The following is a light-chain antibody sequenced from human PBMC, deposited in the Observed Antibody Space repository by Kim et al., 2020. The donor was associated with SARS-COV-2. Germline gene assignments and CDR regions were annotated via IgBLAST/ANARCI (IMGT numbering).Light chain of an antibody. CDR3: TTHANSNYI. V-gene: IGLV2-8*01. CDR2: EVT. Sequence: VTTSRSCASCDFGAYGGTTYVSWYHQHPGNAPNLIIYEVTRRPSGVPNRFSGSKSGNTAFLTVSGLQAEDEADYYCTTHANSNYIFGTGTKVTVL. J-gene: IGLJ1*01. CDR1: SCDFGAYGGTTY.